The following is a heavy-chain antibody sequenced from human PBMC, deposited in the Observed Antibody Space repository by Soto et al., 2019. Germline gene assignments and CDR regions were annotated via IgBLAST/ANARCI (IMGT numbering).Heavy chain of an antibody. D-gene: IGHD4-17*01. CDR3: ARQTTVTARGDLDY. CDR2: IYYSGST. CDR1: GGSISSGGYY. Sequence: SETLSLTCTVSGGSISSGGYYWSWIRQHPGKGLEWIGYIYYSGSTYYNPSLKSRVTISVDTSKNQFSLKLSSVTAADTAVYYCARQTTVTARGDLDYWGQGTLVTVSS. V-gene: IGHV4-31*03. J-gene: IGHJ4*02.